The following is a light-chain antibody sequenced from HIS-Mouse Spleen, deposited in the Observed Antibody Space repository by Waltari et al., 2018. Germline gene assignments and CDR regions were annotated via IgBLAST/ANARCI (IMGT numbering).Light chain of an antibody. CDR1: RSYCGSYNL. J-gene: IGLJ2*01. CDR3: CSYAGSNVV. V-gene: IGLV2-23*01. Sequence: QSALTQPASVSGSPGQSITLSCTGTRSYCGSYNLVSWYQQHQGKAPKLMIYEGSKRPSGVSNRFSGSKSGNTASLTISGLQAEDEADYYCCSYAGSNVVFGGGTKLTVL. CDR2: EGS.